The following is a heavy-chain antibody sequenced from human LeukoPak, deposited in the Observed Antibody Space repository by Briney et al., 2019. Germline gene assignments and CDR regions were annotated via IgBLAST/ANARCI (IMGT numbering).Heavy chain of an antibody. V-gene: IGHV5-51*01. Sequence: GESLKISCKGSGYSFTSYWIGWVRQMPGKGLEWMGIIYPGDSDTRYSPSFQGQVTISADKSISTAYLQCSSLKASDTAMYNCARPGTYSYAPASFDYWGQGTLVTVSS. J-gene: IGHJ4*02. D-gene: IGHD5-18*01. CDR3: ARPGTYSYAPASFDY. CDR1: GYSFTSYW. CDR2: IYPGDSDT.